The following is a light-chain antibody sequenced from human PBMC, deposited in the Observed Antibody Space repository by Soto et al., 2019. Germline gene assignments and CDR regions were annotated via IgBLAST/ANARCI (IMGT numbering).Light chain of an antibody. J-gene: IGKJ5*01. Sequence: EIVLTQSPATLSVSPGERATLSCRASQSIDRHLHWYQQKPGQAPRLLIYGASARATGIPARFSGSRSGTDFTLTISSLEPEDFGVYFCHQRNKFGQGTRLEIK. CDR3: HQRNK. CDR2: GAS. V-gene: IGKV3-11*01. CDR1: QSIDRH.